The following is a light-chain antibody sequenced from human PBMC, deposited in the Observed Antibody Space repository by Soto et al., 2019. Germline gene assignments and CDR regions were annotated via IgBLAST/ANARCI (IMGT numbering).Light chain of an antibody. CDR3: QQSYNTPRT. CDR1: QGISTY. Sequence: DIQMTQSPSSLSASVGDRVTITCRASQGISTYLNWYQQKPGKAPKVLIYEASSLQSGVPSRFSGSGSGTDFTLTSTSLQPEDFATYYCQQSYNTPRTFGQGTKVEI. V-gene: IGKV1-39*01. CDR2: EAS. J-gene: IGKJ1*01.